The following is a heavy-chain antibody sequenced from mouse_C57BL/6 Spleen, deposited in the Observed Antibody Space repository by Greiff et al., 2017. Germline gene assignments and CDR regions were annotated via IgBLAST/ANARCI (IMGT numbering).Heavy chain of an antibody. V-gene: IGHV5-4*01. CDR1: GFTFSSYA. J-gene: IGHJ3*01. CDR3: ARDGHWDWFAY. CDR2: ISDGGSYT. Sequence: EVHLVESGGGLVKPGGSLKLSCAASGFTFSSYAMSWVRQTPEKRLEWVATISDGGSYTYYPDNVKGRFTISRDNAKNNLYLQMSHLKSEDTAMYYCARDGHWDWFAYWGQGTLVTVSA. D-gene: IGHD4-1*01.